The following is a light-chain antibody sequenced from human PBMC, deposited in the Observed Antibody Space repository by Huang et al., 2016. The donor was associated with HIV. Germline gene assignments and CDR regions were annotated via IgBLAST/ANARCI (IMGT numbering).Light chain of an antibody. V-gene: IGKV1-33*01. CDR1: QDISNY. Sequence: DIQMTQSPSSLSASVGDRVTITCPASQDISNYLNWYQQKPGKAPKLLIYDASNLETGVPSRFSGSGSGTDFTFTISSLQPEDIATYYCQQYENLHTFGQGTKLEIK. CDR2: DAS. J-gene: IGKJ2*01. CDR3: QQYENLHT.